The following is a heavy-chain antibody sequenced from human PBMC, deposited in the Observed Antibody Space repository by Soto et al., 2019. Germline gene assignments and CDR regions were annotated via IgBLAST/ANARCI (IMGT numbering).Heavy chain of an antibody. V-gene: IGHV1-69*11. CDR1: GGTFSSSG. Sequence: QVHLVQSGTEVKKPGSSVKVSGKACGGTFSSSGFSWVRQARGQGLEWMGMIVPSLDTTNYAQKFQARVTITADEVTSTAYMELRSLRSEDAAVYYCARWPQPRYTADPYAVDVWGQGTRVIVSS. CDR3: ARWPQPRYTADPYAVDV. D-gene: IGHD3-16*02. CDR2: IVPSLDTT. J-gene: IGHJ6*02.